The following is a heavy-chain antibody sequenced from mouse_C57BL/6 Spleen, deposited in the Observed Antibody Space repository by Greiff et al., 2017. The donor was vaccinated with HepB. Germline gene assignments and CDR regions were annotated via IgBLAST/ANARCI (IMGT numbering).Heavy chain of an antibody. CDR1: GYTFTDYY. J-gene: IGHJ2*01. Sequence: EVQLQQSGPELVKPGASVKISCKASGYTFTDYYMNWVKQSPGKSLEWIGDINPNNGGTSYNQKCKGKATLTVDKSSSTAYMELRSLTSEDSAVYYCARARDYYLDYWGQGTTLTVSS. V-gene: IGHV1-26*01. D-gene: IGHD3-3*01. CDR3: ARARDYYLDY. CDR2: INPNNGGT.